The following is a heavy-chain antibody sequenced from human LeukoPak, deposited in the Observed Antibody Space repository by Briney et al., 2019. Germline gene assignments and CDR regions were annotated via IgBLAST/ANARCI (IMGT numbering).Heavy chain of an antibody. J-gene: IGHJ4*02. V-gene: IGHV5-10-1*01. CDR2: IDPSDSYT. Sequence: GESLKISCKGSGYSFTSYWISWVRPMPGKGLEWMGRIDPSDSYTNYSPSFQGHVTISADKSISTAYLQWSSLKASDTAMYYCARRAKSYCSGGSCYLDYWGQGTLVTVSS. CDR1: GYSFTSYW. CDR3: ARRAKSYCSGGSCYLDY. D-gene: IGHD2-15*01.